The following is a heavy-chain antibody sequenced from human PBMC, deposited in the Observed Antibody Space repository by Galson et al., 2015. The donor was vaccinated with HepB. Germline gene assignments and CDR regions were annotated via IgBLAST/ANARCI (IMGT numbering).Heavy chain of an antibody. CDR2: ISGSGGST. CDR1: GFTFSSYA. Sequence: SLRLSCAASGFTFSSYAMSWVRQAPGKGLEWVSAISGSGGSTYYADSVKGRFTISRDNSKNTLYLQMNSLRAEDTAVYYCAKEKSDYYDSSGYYFDYWAQGTLVTVSS. V-gene: IGHV3-23*01. CDR3: AKEKSDYYDSSGYYFDY. J-gene: IGHJ4*02. D-gene: IGHD3-22*01.